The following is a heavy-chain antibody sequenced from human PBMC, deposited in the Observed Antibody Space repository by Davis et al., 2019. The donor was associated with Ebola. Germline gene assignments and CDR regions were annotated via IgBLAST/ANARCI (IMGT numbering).Heavy chain of an antibody. CDR2: TYYKSKWYN. CDR3: ARGWLRGGMDV. V-gene: IGHV6-1*01. CDR1: GDSVSTAG. D-gene: IGHD5-18*01. Sequence: PSETLSLTCAISGDSVSTAGWNWIRQSPSRGLEWLGRTYYKSKWYNDYAVSVKSRITINPDTSKNHFSLQLNSVTPEDTALYYCARGWLRGGMDVWGKGTTVTVSS. J-gene: IGHJ6*04.